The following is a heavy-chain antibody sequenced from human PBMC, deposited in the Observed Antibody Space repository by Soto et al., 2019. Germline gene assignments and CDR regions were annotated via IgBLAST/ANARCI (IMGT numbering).Heavy chain of an antibody. V-gene: IGHV3-23*01. CDR1: GFIFSSYA. Sequence: PGGSLRLSCAASGFIFSSYAMSWVRQAPGKGLEWVSAISGSGGSTYYADSVKGRFTISRDNSKNTLYLQMNSLRAEDTAVYYCAKPLTRDYGDISDAFDIWGQGTMVTVSS. CDR2: ISGSGGST. D-gene: IGHD4-17*01. CDR3: AKPLTRDYGDISDAFDI. J-gene: IGHJ3*02.